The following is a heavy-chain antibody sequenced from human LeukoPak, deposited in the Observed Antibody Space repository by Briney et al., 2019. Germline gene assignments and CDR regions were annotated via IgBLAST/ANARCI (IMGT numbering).Heavy chain of an antibody. J-gene: IGHJ4*02. CDR3: ARDIKNVD. V-gene: IGHV3-30*03. CDR1: GFTFSSYG. D-gene: IGHD3-10*01. Sequence: GGSLRLSCAASGFTFSSYGMHWVRQAPGKGLEWVAVISYDGSNKYYADSVKGRFTISRDNAKNSLYLQMNSLRAEDTAVYYCARDIKNVDWGQGTLVTVSS. CDR2: ISYDGSNK.